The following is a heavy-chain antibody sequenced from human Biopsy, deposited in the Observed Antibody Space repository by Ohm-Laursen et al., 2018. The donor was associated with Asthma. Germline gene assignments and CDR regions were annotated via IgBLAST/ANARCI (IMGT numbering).Heavy chain of an antibody. J-gene: IGHJ5*02. CDR1: GFTVSRDH. CDR2: IYSGGTS. D-gene: IGHD3-16*02. V-gene: IGHV3-53*01. Sequence: GSLRLSCSASGFTVSRDHMFWVRQAPGKGLEWVSVIYSGGTSHTADSVRGRFTISRDNSKNRLYLEMASLRAEDTAVYYCAREKVIESRGFQNWFDPWGQGTLVHVSS. CDR3: AREKVIESRGFQNWFDP.